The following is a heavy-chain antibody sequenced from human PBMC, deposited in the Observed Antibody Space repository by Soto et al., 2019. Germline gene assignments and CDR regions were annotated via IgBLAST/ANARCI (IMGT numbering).Heavy chain of an antibody. CDR2: ISSSSSTI. J-gene: IGHJ6*03. Sequence: GGSLRLSCAASGFTFSSYSMNWVRQAPGKGLEWVSYISSSSSTIYYADSVKGRFTISRDNAKNSLYLQMNSLRAEDTAVYYCARTPIIPAAMRSYYYYMDVWGKGTTVTVSS. V-gene: IGHV3-48*01. CDR1: GFTFSSYS. D-gene: IGHD2-2*01. CDR3: ARTPIIPAAMRSYYYYMDV.